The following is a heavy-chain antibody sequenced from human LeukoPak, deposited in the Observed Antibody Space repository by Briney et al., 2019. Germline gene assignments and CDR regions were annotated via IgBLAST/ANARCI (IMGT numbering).Heavy chain of an antibody. CDR1: GFTFSSYE. CDR3: TRDAYSNYPYYYYYMDV. Sequence: GGSLRPSSGASGFTFSSYEMNWVRQAPGKGLEWVSYISRSGPTVYYADSVKGRFTSSRDNAKNSLYLQMNSLRAEDTAVYYCTRDAYSNYPYYYYYMDVWGKGTTVTVSS. J-gene: IGHJ6*03. V-gene: IGHV3-48*03. D-gene: IGHD4-11*01. CDR2: ISRSGPTV.